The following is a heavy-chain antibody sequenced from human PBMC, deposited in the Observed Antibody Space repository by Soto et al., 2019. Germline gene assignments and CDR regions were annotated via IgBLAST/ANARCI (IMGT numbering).Heavy chain of an antibody. Sequence: ASVKVSCKASGYTFTSYYMHWVRQAPGQGLEWMGIINPSGGSTSYAQKFQGRVTMTRDTSTSTVYMELSSLRSEDTAVYYCARATGGIAGGGYFDYWGRGTLVTVSS. D-gene: IGHD6-13*01. CDR2: INPSGGST. V-gene: IGHV1-46*01. CDR3: ARATGGIAGGGYFDY. J-gene: IGHJ4*02. CDR1: GYTFTSYY.